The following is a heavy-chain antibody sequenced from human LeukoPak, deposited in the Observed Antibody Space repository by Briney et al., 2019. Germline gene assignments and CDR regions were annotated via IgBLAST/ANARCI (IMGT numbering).Heavy chain of an antibody. V-gene: IGHV3-30*18. D-gene: IGHD6-19*01. CDR1: GFTFSSYG. CDR2: ISYDGSNK. J-gene: IGHJ4*02. Sequence: GGSLRLSCAASGFTFSSYGMHWVRQAPGKGLEWVAVISYDGSNKYYADSVKGRFTISRDNSKNTLYLQMNSLRAEDTAVYYCAKNSCIAVAGNFDYWGQGTLVTVSS. CDR3: AKNSCIAVAGNFDY.